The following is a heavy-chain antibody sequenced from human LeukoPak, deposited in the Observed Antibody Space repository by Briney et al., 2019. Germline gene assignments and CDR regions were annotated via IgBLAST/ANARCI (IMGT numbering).Heavy chain of an antibody. V-gene: IGHV1-69*04. J-gene: IGHJ4*02. D-gene: IGHD3-10*01. CDR2: IIPILGIA. CDR1: GGTFSSYA. CDR3: ARALRITMVRGVNNYFDY. Sequence: ASVKVSCKASGGTFSSYAISWVRQAPGQGLEWMGRIIPILGIANYAQKFQGRVTITADKSTSTAYMELSSLRSEDTAVYYCARALRITMVRGVNNYFDYWGQGTLVTVSS.